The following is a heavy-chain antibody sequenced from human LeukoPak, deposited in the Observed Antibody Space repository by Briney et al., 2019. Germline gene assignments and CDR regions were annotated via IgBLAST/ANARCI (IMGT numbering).Heavy chain of an antibody. V-gene: IGHV4-59*01. CDR2: IYYSGGT. Sequence: PSETLSLTCTVSGGSISSYYWSWIRQPPGKGLEWIGYIYYSGGTNYNPSLKSRVTISVDMSKNQFSLKVNSVTAADTAVHYCARGGGSSWYHFDYWGQGTLVTVSS. CDR1: GGSISSYY. CDR3: ARGGGSSWYHFDY. D-gene: IGHD6-13*01. J-gene: IGHJ4*02.